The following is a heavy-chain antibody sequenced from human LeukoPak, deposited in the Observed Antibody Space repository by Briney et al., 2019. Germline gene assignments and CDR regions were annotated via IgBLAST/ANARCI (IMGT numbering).Heavy chain of an antibody. Sequence: GGSLRLSCAGSGFAFSSYSMNWVRQAPGKGLEWVSYISSSGSTIYYADSVKGRFTVSRDNAKNSLYLQMNSLRAEDTAVYYCARDPATTVRSDYWGQGTLVTVSS. D-gene: IGHD4-11*01. J-gene: IGHJ4*02. CDR3: ARDPATTVRSDY. CDR2: ISSSGSTI. CDR1: GFAFSSYS. V-gene: IGHV3-48*01.